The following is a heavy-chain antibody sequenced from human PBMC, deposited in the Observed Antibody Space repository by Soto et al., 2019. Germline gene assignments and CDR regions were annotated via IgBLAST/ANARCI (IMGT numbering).Heavy chain of an antibody. J-gene: IGHJ5*02. CDR1: CFSVSINC. Sequence: GGCLRLACAHACFSVSINCLSLVRQEGGKGLERALVHYSVGSTYSADPVHCRFTISRDKSNNTLYLQMRSVRAEDKAVYFCARHSQNRGTVGATSPVDPWGQGTKVPVS. D-gene: IGHD1-26*01. CDR2: HYSVGST. V-gene: IGHV3-53*01. CDR3: ARHSQNRGTVGATSPVDP.